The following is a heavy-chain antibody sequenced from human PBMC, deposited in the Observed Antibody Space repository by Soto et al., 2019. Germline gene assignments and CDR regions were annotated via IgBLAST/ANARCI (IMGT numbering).Heavy chain of an antibody. CDR3: ARMRILTVQVYYYYMDV. CDR2: IYYSGST. Sequence: SETLSLTCTVAGGSISSYYCSWIRQPPGKGLEWIGYIYYSGSTNYNPSLKSRVTISVDTSKNQFSLKLSSVTAADTAVYYCARMRILTVQVYYYYMDVWGKGTTVTVSS. V-gene: IGHV4-59*08. CDR1: GGSISSYY. D-gene: IGHD3-9*01. J-gene: IGHJ6*03.